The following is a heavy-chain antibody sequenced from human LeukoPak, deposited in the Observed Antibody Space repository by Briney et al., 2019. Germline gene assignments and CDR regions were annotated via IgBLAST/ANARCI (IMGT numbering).Heavy chain of an antibody. D-gene: IGHD1-26*01. CDR1: SGSISSYY. CDR3: ARENSGSYYWPFDY. J-gene: IGHJ4*02. V-gene: IGHV4-4*07. CDR2: IYTSGST. Sequence: SETLSLTXTVSSGSISSYYWSWIRQPAGKGLEWIGRIYTSGSTNYNPSLKSRVTMSVDTSKNQFSLKLSSVTAADTAVYYCARENSGSYYWPFDYWGQGTLVTVSS.